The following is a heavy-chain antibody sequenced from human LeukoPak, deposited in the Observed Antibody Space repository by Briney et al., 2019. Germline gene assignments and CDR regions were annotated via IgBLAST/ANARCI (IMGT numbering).Heavy chain of an antibody. CDR1: GGSISSSSYY. V-gene: IGHV4-39*01. CDR3: ARQVTSRRGLYYGSGHNWYFDL. Sequence: SETLSLTCTVSGGSISSSSYYWGWIRQPPGKGLEWIGSIYYSGSTYYNPSLKSRVTISVDTSKNQFSLKLSSVTAADTAVYYCARQVTSRRGLYYGSGHNWYFDLWGRGTLVTVSS. D-gene: IGHD3-10*01. CDR2: IYYSGST. J-gene: IGHJ2*01.